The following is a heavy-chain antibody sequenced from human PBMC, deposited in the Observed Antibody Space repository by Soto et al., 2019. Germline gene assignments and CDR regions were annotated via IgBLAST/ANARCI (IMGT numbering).Heavy chain of an antibody. Sequence: QSQTLSLPCAISGDSVSSNSAAWNWIRQSPSRGLEWLGRTYYRSKWYNDYAVSVKSRITINPDTSKNQFSLQLNSVTPEDTAVYYCAREAVSAPNPGIAVAGPALDYWGQGTLVTVSS. CDR3: AREAVSAPNPGIAVAGPALDY. J-gene: IGHJ4*02. CDR1: GDSVSSNSAA. D-gene: IGHD6-19*01. CDR2: TYYRSKWYN. V-gene: IGHV6-1*01.